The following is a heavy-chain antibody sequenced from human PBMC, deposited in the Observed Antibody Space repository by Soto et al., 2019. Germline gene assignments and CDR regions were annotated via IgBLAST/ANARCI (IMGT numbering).Heavy chain of an antibody. CDR1: GSTFSDYD. CDR3: ARVAVAARPRWYNWFDP. Sequence: GASVKVSCKTSGSTFSDYDINWVRQATGQGLEWIGWMNPNSGETGYAQKFQGRVTMTRSVSLTTAYLELSSLRSEDTAVYYCARVAVAARPRWYNWFDPWGQGTLVTVS. CDR2: MNPNSGET. J-gene: IGHJ5*02. V-gene: IGHV1-8*02. D-gene: IGHD2-15*01.